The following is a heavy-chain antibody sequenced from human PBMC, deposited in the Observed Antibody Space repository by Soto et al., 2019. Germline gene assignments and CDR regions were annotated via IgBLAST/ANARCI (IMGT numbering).Heavy chain of an antibody. CDR1: GGSFSGYY. Sequence: PSETLSLTCAVYGGSFSGYYWSWIRQPPGKGLEWIGEINHSGSTNYNPSLKSRVTISVDTSKNQFSLKLSSVTAADTAVYYCSNLAARSSYYYYGMDVWGQGTTVTVYS. J-gene: IGHJ6*02. V-gene: IGHV4-34*01. CDR2: INHSGST. D-gene: IGHD6-6*01. CDR3: SNLAARSSYYYYGMDV.